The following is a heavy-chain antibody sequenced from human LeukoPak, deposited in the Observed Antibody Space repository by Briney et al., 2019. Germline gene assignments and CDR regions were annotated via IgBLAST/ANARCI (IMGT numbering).Heavy chain of an antibody. CDR2: IYYSGST. J-gene: IGHJ4*02. Sequence: PSETLSLTCTVSGGSISSGDYYWSWIRQPPGKGLEWIGYIYYSGSTYYNPSLKSRVTISVDTSKNQFSLKLNSVTPEDTAVYYCARADGSGSYYNAFDYWGQGTLVTVSS. V-gene: IGHV4-30-4*08. CDR3: ARADGSGSYYNAFDY. D-gene: IGHD3-10*01. CDR1: GGSISSGDYY.